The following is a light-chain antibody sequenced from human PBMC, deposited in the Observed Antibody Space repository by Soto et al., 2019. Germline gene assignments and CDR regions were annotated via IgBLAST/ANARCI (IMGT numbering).Light chain of an antibody. V-gene: IGLV1-40*01. CDR1: SSNIGAGYD. CDR3: QSYDRSLSGSRV. Sequence: QSALTQPPSVSGAPGQRVTISCTGSSSNIGAGYDVHWYQQLPGTAPKLLIYDNSNRPSGVPDRFSGSKSGTSASLAITGLQAEDGADYYCQSYDRSLSGSRVFGTGTRSPS. J-gene: IGLJ1*01. CDR2: DNS.